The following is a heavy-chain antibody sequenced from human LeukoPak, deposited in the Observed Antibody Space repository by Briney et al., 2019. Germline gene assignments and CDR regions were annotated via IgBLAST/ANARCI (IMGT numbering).Heavy chain of an antibody. Sequence: ASVKVSCKASGYTFTSYGISWVRQAPGQGLEWMGWISAYNGNTIYAQKLQGRVTMTTDTSTSTAYMELRSLRSDDTAVYYCARALKGLWQQLGVYHAFDIWGQGTMVTVSS. CDR1: GYTFTSYG. CDR3: ARALKGLWQQLGVYHAFDI. D-gene: IGHD6-13*01. J-gene: IGHJ3*02. CDR2: ISAYNGNT. V-gene: IGHV1-18*01.